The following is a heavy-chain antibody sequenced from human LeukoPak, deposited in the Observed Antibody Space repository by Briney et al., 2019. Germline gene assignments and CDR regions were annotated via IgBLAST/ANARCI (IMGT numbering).Heavy chain of an antibody. D-gene: IGHD6-19*01. V-gene: IGHV3-66*01. CDR3: ARDRQWLGAFDY. CDR2: IYSGGST. Sequence: GGSLRLSCAASGFTVSSNYMSWVRQAPRKGLEWVSVIYSGGSTYYADSVRGRFTISRDNSKNTLYLQMNSLRAEDTAVYYCARDRQWLGAFDYWGQGTLVTVSS. CDR1: GFTVSSNY. J-gene: IGHJ4*02.